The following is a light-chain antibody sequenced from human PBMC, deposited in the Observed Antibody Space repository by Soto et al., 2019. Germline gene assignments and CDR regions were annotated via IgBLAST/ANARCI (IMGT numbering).Light chain of an antibody. CDR1: QTINDW. CDR2: RAS. CDR3: QQYNSYSEA. J-gene: IGKJ1*01. V-gene: IGKV1-5*03. Sequence: DIQMTQSPSTLSASVGDRVTIACRASQTINDWLAWYQQKPGKAPNLLIYRASNLQSGVPSRFSGSGSGPEFTLTISSLQPDDFATYYCQQYNSYSEAFGQGTKVDIK.